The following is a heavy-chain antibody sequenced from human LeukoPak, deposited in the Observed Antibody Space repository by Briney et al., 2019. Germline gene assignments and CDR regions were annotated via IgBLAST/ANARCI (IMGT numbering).Heavy chain of an antibody. CDR3: ARGRRGYYYDSSGYTDYFDY. J-gene: IGHJ4*02. V-gene: IGHV4-30-2*01. CDR1: GGSISSGGYS. CDR2: IYHSGGT. Sequence: PSQTLSLTCAVSGGSISSGGYSWSWIRQPPGKGLEWIGYIYHSGGTYYNPSLKSRVTISVDRSKNQFSLKLSSVTAADTAVYYCARGRRGYYYDSSGYTDYFDYWGQGTLVTVSS. D-gene: IGHD3-22*01.